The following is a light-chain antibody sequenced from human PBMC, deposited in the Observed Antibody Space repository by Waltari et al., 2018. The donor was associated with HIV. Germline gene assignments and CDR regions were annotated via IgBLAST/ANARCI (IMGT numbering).Light chain of an antibody. V-gene: IGKV3-15*01. Sequence: EILVTQSPATLPVSPGEGATLSCRASPTLTSNVAWYQQKPGQAPRLLIYGASTRGTGVPARFSGSGSGTYFTLTITNLQSEDFAVCYCQHYNNWPPSWTFGQGTKVEI. J-gene: IGKJ1*01. CDR1: PTLTSN. CDR2: GAS. CDR3: QHYNNWPPSWT.